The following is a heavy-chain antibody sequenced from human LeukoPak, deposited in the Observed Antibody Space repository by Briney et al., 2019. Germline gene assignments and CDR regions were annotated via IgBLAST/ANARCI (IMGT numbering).Heavy chain of an antibody. CDR2: ISGSGGST. Sequence: GGSLRLSCAASGLTFSSYAMSWVRQAPGKGLEWVSAISGSGGSTYYADSVKGRFTISRDNSKNALYLQMNSLRAEDTAVYYCAKALYGSGSTMDCWGQGTLVTVSS. V-gene: IGHV3-23*01. D-gene: IGHD3-10*01. J-gene: IGHJ4*02. CDR1: GLTFSSYA. CDR3: AKALYGSGSTMDC.